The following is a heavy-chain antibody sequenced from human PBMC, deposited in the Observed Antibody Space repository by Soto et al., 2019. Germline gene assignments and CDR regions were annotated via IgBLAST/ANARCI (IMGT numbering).Heavy chain of an antibody. CDR1: GFTFSSYG. V-gene: IGHV3-30*18. J-gene: IGHJ4*02. D-gene: IGHD6-13*01. CDR2: ISYDGSNE. CDR3: AKAAMYSSSWYGDY. Sequence: QVQLVESGGGVVQPGRSLRLSCAASGFTFSSYGMHWVRQAPGKGLEWVAVISYDGSNEYYADSVKGRFTISRDNSKNTLYLQMNSLRAEDTAVYYCAKAAMYSSSWYGDYWGQGTLVTVSS.